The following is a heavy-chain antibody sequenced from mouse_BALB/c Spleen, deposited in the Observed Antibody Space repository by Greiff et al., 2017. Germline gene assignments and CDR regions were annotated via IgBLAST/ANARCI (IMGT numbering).Heavy chain of an antibody. Sequence: EVNVVESGGGLVKPGGSLKLSCAASGFTFSSYAMSWVRQSPEKRLEWVAEISSGGSYTYYPDTVTGRFTISRDNAKNTLYLEMSSLRSEDTAMYYCAKGNWVYAMDYWGQGTSVTVSS. J-gene: IGHJ4*01. D-gene: IGHD4-1*01. CDR3: AKGNWVYAMDY. V-gene: IGHV5-9-4*01. CDR2: ISSGGSYT. CDR1: GFTFSSYA.